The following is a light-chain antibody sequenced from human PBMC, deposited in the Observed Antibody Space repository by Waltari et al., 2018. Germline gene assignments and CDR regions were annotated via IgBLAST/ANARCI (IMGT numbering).Light chain of an antibody. V-gene: IGKV4-1*01. Sequence: DIVMTQSPDSLAVSLGERATINCKSNQSVLYSSNNKNYLAWYQQKPGQSPKLLIYGASTRESGVPDRFSGSGSGTDFTLSISSLQAEDVAIYYCQQDYNVPWTFGQGTKVEIK. CDR2: GAS. CDR3: QQDYNVPWT. J-gene: IGKJ1*01. CDR1: QSVLYSSNNKNY.